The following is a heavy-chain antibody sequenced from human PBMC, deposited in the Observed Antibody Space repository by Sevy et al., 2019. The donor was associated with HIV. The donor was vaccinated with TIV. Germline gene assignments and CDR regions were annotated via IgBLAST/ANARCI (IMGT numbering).Heavy chain of an antibody. CDR2: ISSGRSYI. J-gene: IGHJ6*02. CDR1: GFTFSYYD. V-gene: IGHV3-21*01. CDR3: AKDGAYYGSDGMDV. Sequence: GGSLRLSCAASGFTFSYYDLNWVRQAPGKGLEWVSSISSGRSYIYYADSVKGRFTISRDNAENSLFLQMNSLRAEDTAVYYCAKDGAYYGSDGMDVWGQGTTVTVSS. D-gene: IGHD3-10*01.